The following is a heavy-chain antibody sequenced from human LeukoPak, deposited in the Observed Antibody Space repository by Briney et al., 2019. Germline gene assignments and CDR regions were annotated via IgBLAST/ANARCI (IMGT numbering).Heavy chain of an antibody. J-gene: IGHJ6*02. CDR1: GFTFSSYA. CDR3: ARLRLRGSTQVLYGMDV. V-gene: IGHV3-30*04. CDR2: ISYDGSNK. Sequence: GRSLRLSCAASGFTFSSYAMHWVRQAPGKGLEWVAVISYDGSNKYYADSVKGRFTISRDNSTNTLYMQMNSLRAEDTAVYYCARLRLRGSTQVLYGMDVWGQGTTVTVSS. D-gene: IGHD2-2*01.